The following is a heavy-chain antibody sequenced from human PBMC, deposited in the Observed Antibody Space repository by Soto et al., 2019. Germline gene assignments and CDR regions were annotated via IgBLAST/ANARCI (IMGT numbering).Heavy chain of an antibody. D-gene: IGHD4-4*01. J-gene: IGHJ6*02. CDR1: GFTFSSYD. Sequence: GGSLRLSCAASGFTFSSYDMHWVRQATGKGLEWVSAIGTAGDPYYPGSVKGRFTISRENAKNTLYLQMNSLRAEDTAVYYCARSRDGYSFYFYYGMDGWGQGTTVTVSS. V-gene: IGHV3-13*05. CDR2: IGTAGDP. CDR3: ARSRDGYSFYFYYGMDG.